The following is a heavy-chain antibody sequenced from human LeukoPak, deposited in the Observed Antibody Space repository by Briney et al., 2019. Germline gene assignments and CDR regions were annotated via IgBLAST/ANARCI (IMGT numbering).Heavy chain of an antibody. J-gene: IGHJ2*01. CDR3: GRIRGSYLHWYFDL. Sequence: GGSLRLSCAASGFTFSDHYMDWVRQAPGKGLEWVGRVRNKANSYITMYAASVKGRFTISRNDSENSLYLQMNSLKAEDTAVYYCGRIRGSYLHWYFDLWGRGTLVTVSS. CDR1: GFTFSDHY. CDR2: VRNKANSYIT. D-gene: IGHD1-26*01. V-gene: IGHV3-72*01.